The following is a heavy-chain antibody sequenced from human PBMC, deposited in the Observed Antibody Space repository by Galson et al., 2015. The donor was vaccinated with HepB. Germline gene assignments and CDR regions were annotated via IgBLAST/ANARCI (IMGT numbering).Heavy chain of an antibody. CDR2: ISGSGGST. D-gene: IGHD3-10*01. CDR3: AKNYIGNYYYYYMVV. CDR1: GFTFSSYA. V-gene: IGHV3-23*01. Sequence: SLRLSCAASGFTFSSYAMSWVRQAPGKGLEWVSAISGSGGSTYYADSVKGRFTISRDNSKNTLYLQMNSLRAEDTAVYYCAKNYIGNYYYYYMVVWGKGTTVTVSS. J-gene: IGHJ6*03.